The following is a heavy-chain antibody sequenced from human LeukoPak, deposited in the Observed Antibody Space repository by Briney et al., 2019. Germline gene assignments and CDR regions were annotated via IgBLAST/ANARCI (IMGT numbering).Heavy chain of an antibody. CDR3: ARGSTGDPRDYLDL. CDR2: IYHSGRN. D-gene: IGHD3-16*01. J-gene: IGHJ4*02. Sequence: SSETLSLTCTVSGVSISSGGYYWRCPGQPLGRGLEWIGYIYHSGRNYYHPSHKSRVNISVHRPKNQFSLKLRSVTAADTAVYYCARGSTGDPRDYLDLWGRETLVTVSS. V-gene: IGHV4-30-2*01. CDR1: GVSISSGGYY.